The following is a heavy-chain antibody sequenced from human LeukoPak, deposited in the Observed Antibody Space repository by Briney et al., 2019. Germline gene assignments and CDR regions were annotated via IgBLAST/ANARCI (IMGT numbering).Heavy chain of an antibody. D-gene: IGHD3-22*01. J-gene: IGHJ4*02. V-gene: IGHV3-7*01. CDR3: AREGGSSGYFLDY. CDR2: IKQDGSEK. Sequence: TGGSLRLSCAASGFSFSTYWMNWVRQAPGKGLEWVANIKQDGSEKYYVDSVKGRFTISRDNAKNSLYLQMNSLRAEDTAVYYCAREGGSSGYFLDYWGQGTLVTVSS. CDR1: GFSFSTYW.